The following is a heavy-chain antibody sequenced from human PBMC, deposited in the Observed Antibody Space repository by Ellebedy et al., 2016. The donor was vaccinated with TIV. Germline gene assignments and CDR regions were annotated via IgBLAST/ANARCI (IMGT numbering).Heavy chain of an antibody. V-gene: IGHV5-10-1*01. Sequence: GESLKISCKGSGYSFTSYWITWVRQMPGKGLEWMGKIDPSDSYTNYRPSFQGHVTISDDKSISTAYLQWSSLKAADTAMYYCARYSYGPADAFDIWGQGTMVTVSS. CDR1: GYSFTSYW. D-gene: IGHD5-18*01. J-gene: IGHJ3*02. CDR3: ARYSYGPADAFDI. CDR2: IDPSDSYT.